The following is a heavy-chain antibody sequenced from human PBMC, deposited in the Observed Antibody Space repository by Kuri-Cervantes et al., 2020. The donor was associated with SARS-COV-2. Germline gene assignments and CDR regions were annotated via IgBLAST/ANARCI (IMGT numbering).Heavy chain of an antibody. CDR2: ISYDGSNK. J-gene: IGHJ4*02. V-gene: IGHV3-30-3*01. CDR1: GFTFSSYA. CDR3: ARDAFDSSGYQLVDY. D-gene: IGHD3-22*01. Sequence: GESLKISCAASGFTFSSYAMHWVRRAPGKGLEWVAVISYDGSNKYYADSVKGRFTISRDNSKYTLYLQMNSLRAEDTAVYYCARDAFDSSGYQLVDYWGQGTLVTVSS.